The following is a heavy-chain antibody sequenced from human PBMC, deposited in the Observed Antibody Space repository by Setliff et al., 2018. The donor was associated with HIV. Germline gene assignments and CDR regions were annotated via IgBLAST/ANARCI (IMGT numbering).Heavy chain of an antibody. CDR1: GFTFSNYV. CDR2: ISGSGVNS. D-gene: IGHD3-9*01. V-gene: IGHV3-23*01. Sequence: GGSLRLSCAASGFTFSNYVINWVRQAPGKGLEWISGISGSGVNSYYADSVRGRFTISRDNSKNTVYLQMNSLRAEDTAVYYCAKTSNTGYLFCSDYWGQGTLVTVSS. CDR3: AKTSNTGYLFCSDY. J-gene: IGHJ4*02.